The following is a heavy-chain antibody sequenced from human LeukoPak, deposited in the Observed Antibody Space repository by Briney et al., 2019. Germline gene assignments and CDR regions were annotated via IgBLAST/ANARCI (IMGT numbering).Heavy chain of an antibody. V-gene: IGHV3-30*04. CDR3: AKDPRTGAVSGIFYFDY. J-gene: IGHJ4*02. D-gene: IGHD6-19*01. Sequence: GGSLRLSCAASGFTFSRHPMHWVRQAPGKGLEWVAVILYDGSEKYYTESVKGRFTISRDNSKNTLYLQMDSLRPEDTAVYYCAKDPRTGAVSGIFYFDYWGQGTLLTVSS. CDR1: GFTFSRHP. CDR2: ILYDGSEK.